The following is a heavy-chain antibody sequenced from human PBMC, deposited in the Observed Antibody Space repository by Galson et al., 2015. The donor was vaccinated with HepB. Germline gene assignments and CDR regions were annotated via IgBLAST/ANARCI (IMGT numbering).Heavy chain of an antibody. CDR1: GFTFSRYD. D-gene: IGHD6-13*01. J-gene: IGHJ1*01. Sequence: SLRLSCAASGFTFSRYDMHWVRQAPGKGLEWVAVISHDGSDKYYADFVKGRFTISRDNSKNTLFLQMNSLRPEDTAVYYCAKGQQLVRGYFQHWGQGTLVTVSS. CDR3: AKGQQLVRGYFQH. CDR2: ISHDGSDK. V-gene: IGHV3-30*18.